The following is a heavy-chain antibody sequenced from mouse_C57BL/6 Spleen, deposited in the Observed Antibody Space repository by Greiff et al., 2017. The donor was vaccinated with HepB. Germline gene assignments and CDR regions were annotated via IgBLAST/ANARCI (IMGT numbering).Heavy chain of an antibody. V-gene: IGHV1-26*01. CDR1: GYTFTDYY. CDR2: INPNNGGT. CDR3: ASVYYDYDGWYFDV. D-gene: IGHD2-4*01. J-gene: IGHJ1*03. Sequence: VQLQQSGPELVKPGASVKISCKASGYTFTDYYMNWVKQSHGKSLEWIGDINPNNGGTSYNQKFKGKATLTVDKSSSTAYMELRSLTSEDSAVYYCASVYYDYDGWYFDVWGTGTTVTVSS.